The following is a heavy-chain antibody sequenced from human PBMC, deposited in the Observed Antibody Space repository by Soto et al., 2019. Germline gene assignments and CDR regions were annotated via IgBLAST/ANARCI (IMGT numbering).Heavy chain of an antibody. J-gene: IGHJ4*02. CDR2: IYSGGST. D-gene: IGHD2-2*02. CDR3: ATYTSLDY. CDR1: GFTVSINY. Sequence: EVQLVETGGGLIQPGGSLRLSCAASGFTVSINYMSWVRQAPGKGLEWVSLIYSGGSTFYADSVKGRFTISRDNSKNTLFLQMNSLRAEDTAVYFCATYTSLDYWGQGTLVTVSS. V-gene: IGHV3-53*02.